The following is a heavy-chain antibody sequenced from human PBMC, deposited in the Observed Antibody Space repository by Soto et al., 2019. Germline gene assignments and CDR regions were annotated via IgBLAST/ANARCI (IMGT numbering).Heavy chain of an antibody. CDR3: AKETYSGPLDY. Sequence: PGGSLRLSCAASGFTFSSYGMHWVRQAPGKGLEWVAVISYYGSNKYYADSVKGRFTISRDNSKNTLYLQMNSLRAEDTAVYYCAKETYSGPLDYWGQGTLVTVS. V-gene: IGHV3-30*18. D-gene: IGHD2-15*01. CDR1: GFTFSSYG. CDR2: ISYYGSNK. J-gene: IGHJ4*02.